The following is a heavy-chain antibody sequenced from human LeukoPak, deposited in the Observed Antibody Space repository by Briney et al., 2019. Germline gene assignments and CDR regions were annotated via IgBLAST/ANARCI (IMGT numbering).Heavy chain of an antibody. CDR3: ATTSRTVTGLDY. Sequence: GGSLRLSCTASGFTLTTYWLTWVRQAPGKGLEWVANIKPDGNEKYYVDSVKGRSTISRDNAENSLYLQMNSLRAEDTAIYYCATTSRTVTGLDYWGQGTLVTVSS. V-gene: IGHV3-7*01. CDR1: GFTLTTYW. J-gene: IGHJ4*02. CDR2: IKPDGNEK. D-gene: IGHD4-17*01.